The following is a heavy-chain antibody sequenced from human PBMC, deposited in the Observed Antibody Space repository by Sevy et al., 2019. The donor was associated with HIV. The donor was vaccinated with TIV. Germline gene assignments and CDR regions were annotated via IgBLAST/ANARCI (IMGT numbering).Heavy chain of an antibody. V-gene: IGHV3-49*03. CDR1: GFTFGDYA. J-gene: IGHJ6*02. Sequence: GGSLRLSCTASGFTFGDYAMSWFRQAPGKGLEWVGFIRSKAYGGTTEYAASVKGRFTISRDDSKSIAYLQMNSLKTEDTAVYYCTREGYYGITIFGVVIISGVAIENYGMDVWGQGTTVTVSS. CDR2: IRSKAYGGTT. D-gene: IGHD3-3*01. CDR3: TREGYYGITIFGVVIISGVAIENYGMDV.